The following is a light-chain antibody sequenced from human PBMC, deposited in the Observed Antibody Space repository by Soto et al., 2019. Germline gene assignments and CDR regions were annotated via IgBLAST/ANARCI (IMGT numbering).Light chain of an antibody. V-gene: IGLV2-23*02. CDR1: SSDVGSYNL. CDR2: EVS. Sequence: QSALTQPASVSGSPGQSITISCTGTSSDVGSYNLVSWYQQHPGKAPKLMIYEVSKRPSGVSNRFSGSKSGNTASLTISGLQAEDGADYYCCSYAGSSTFLYVFGTGTKVTVL. CDR3: CSYAGSSTFLYV. J-gene: IGLJ1*01.